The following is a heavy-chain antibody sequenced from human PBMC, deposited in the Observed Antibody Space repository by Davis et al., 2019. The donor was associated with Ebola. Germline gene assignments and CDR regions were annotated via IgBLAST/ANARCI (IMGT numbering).Heavy chain of an antibody. J-gene: IGHJ3*02. Sequence: PGGSLRLSCAASGFTFSSYAMHWVRQAPGKGLEWVAVISYDGSNKYYADSVKGRFTISRDNSKNTLYLQMNSLRAEDTAVYYCAREAVVVPAATSAAQDAFDIWGQGTMVTVSS. CDR1: GFTFSSYA. D-gene: IGHD2-2*01. V-gene: IGHV3-30-3*01. CDR2: ISYDGSNK. CDR3: AREAVVVPAATSAAQDAFDI.